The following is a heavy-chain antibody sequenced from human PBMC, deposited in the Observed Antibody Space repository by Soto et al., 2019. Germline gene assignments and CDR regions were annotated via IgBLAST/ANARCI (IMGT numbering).Heavy chain of an antibody. V-gene: IGHV1-2*02. J-gene: IGHJ4*02. CDR1: GYTFTGYY. Sequence: ASVKVSCKASGYTFTGYYMHWVRQAPGQALEWMGWINPNSGGTNYAQKFQGRVTMTRDTSISTAYMELSRVRSGDTAVYYCVRDMVSSCSFGLIDYWGQVTLVTVSS. D-gene: IGHD3-22*01. CDR2: INPNSGGT. CDR3: VRDMVSSCSFGLIDY.